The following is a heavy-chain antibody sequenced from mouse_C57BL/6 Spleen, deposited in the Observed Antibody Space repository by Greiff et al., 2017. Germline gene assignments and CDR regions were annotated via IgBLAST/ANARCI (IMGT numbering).Heavy chain of an antibody. V-gene: IGHV5-17*01. CDR2: ISSGSSTI. CDR3: ARMGYLYYYAMDY. CDR1: GFTFSDYG. D-gene: IGHD2-2*01. Sequence: EVQRVESGGGLVKPGGSLKLSCAASGFTFSDYGMHWVRQAPEKGLEWVAYISSGSSTIYYADTVKGRFTISRDNAKNTLFLQMTSLRSEDTAMYYCARMGYLYYYAMDYWGQGTSVTVSS. J-gene: IGHJ4*01.